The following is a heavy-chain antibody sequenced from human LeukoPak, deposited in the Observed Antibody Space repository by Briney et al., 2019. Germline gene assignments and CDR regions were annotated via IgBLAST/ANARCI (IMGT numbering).Heavy chain of an antibody. CDR2: TSAYNGNT. CDR1: GYTFTSYG. V-gene: IGHV1-18*01. CDR3: ARLSSHYGDYKVDP. D-gene: IGHD4-17*01. J-gene: IGHJ5*02. Sequence: ASVKVSCKASGYTFTSYGISWARQAPGQGLEWMGWTSAYNGNTNYAQKLQGRVTMTTETSTSTAYMELRSLRSDDTAVYYCARLSSHYGDYKVDPWGQGTLVTVSS.